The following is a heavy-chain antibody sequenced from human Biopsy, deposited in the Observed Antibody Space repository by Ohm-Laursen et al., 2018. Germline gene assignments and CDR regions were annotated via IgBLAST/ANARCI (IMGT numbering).Heavy chain of an antibody. CDR3: ARVALPLYLDY. Sequence: SVNVSCQASGYRFTSYGISWGRQAPGEGLEWMGRISGYNGNTNYAQKFQGRVTMTADTSTSTVYMEVRGLRSDDTAVYYCARVALPLYLDYWGQGTRVSVSS. D-gene: IGHD5/OR15-5a*01. V-gene: IGHV1-18*01. J-gene: IGHJ4*02. CDR2: ISGYNGNT. CDR1: GYRFTSYG.